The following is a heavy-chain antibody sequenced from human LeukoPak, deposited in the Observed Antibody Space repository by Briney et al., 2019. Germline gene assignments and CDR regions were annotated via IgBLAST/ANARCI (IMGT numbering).Heavy chain of an antibody. D-gene: IGHD2-2*02. V-gene: IGHV3-21*01. J-gene: IGHJ4*02. CDR1: GFTFSCYS. CDR2: ISSSSSYI. CDR3: AGEIRCTGCYTDY. Sequence: GGSLRLSCAASGFTFSCYSMNWVRPAPGKGLEWVSSISSSSSYIYYADSVKGRFTISRDNAKNSLYLQMNSLRAEDTAVYYWAGEIRCTGCYTDYWGQGTLVSVLS.